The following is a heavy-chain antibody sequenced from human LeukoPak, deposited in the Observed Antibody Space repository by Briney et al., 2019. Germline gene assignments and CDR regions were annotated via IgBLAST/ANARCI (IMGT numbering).Heavy chain of an antibody. J-gene: IGHJ4*02. D-gene: IGHD2-21*01. CDR2: IIPIFDTA. CDR1: GGTFSNYA. Sequence: SVKVSCKASGGTFSNYAISWVRQAPGLGLEWMGGIIPIFDTADYAQKSQGRLTITADESTTTAYMELSSLRTDDTAVYYCARDLLGSHTSYSSGAWDYWGQGTLVTVSS. V-gene: IGHV1-69*13. CDR3: ARDLLGSHTSYSSGAWDY.